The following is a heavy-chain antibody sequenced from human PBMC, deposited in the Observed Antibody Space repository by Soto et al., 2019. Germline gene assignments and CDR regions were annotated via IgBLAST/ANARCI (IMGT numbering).Heavy chain of an antibody. J-gene: IGHJ4*02. Sequence: GGSLRLSCAASGFTFSSYAMSWVRQAPGKGLEWVSAISGSGGSTYYADSVKGRFTISRDNSKNTLYLQMNSLRAEDTAVYYCAKSIRKECVVVVAAGPGPKHYWGQGTLDTVSS. CDR2: ISGSGGST. CDR1: GFTFSSYA. CDR3: AKSIRKECVVVVAAGPGPKHY. V-gene: IGHV3-23*01. D-gene: IGHD2-15*01.